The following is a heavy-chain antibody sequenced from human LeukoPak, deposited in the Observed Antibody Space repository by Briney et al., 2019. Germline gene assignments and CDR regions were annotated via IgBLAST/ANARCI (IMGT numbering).Heavy chain of an antibody. Sequence: GGSLRLSCAASGFTFSSYAMSWVRQAPGKGLEWASAISGSGGSTYYADSVKGRFTISRDNSKNTLYLQMNSLRAEDTAVYYCAKDGVYYDSSGFPWAFDYWGQGTLVTVSS. J-gene: IGHJ4*02. CDR2: ISGSGGST. D-gene: IGHD3-22*01. CDR1: GFTFSSYA. V-gene: IGHV3-23*01. CDR3: AKDGVYYDSSGFPWAFDY.